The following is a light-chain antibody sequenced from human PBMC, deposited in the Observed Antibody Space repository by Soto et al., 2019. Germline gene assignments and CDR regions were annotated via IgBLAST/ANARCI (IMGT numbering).Light chain of an antibody. CDR1: SSDVGAYKY. CDR2: EVS. V-gene: IGLV2-14*01. J-gene: IGLJ1*01. Sequence: QSALTQPASVSGSPGQSITISCTGTSSDVGAYKYVSWYQQHPGKAPKLMLYEVSNRPSGVSYRFSGSKSGNTASLTISGLQAEDEADYYCSSYTTRRSSVFGTGTQLTVL. CDR3: SSYTTRRSSV.